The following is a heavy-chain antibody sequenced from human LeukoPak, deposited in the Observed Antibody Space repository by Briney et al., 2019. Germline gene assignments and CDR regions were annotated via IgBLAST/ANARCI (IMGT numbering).Heavy chain of an antibody. CDR2: IRSKAYGGTT. CDR3: TRGGDYGDYASY. D-gene: IGHD4-17*01. J-gene: IGHJ4*02. CDR1: GFTFGDYA. Sequence: PGGSLRLSCTASGFTFGDYAMSWFRQAPGGGLGWVGFIRSKAYGGTTEYAASVKGRFTISRDDSKSIAYLQMNSLKTEDTAVYYCTRGGDYGDYASYWGQGTLVTVSS. V-gene: IGHV3-49*03.